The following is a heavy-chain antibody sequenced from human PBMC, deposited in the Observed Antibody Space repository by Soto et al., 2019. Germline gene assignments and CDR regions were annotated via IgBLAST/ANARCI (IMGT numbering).Heavy chain of an antibody. CDR1: GYTFTSYD. J-gene: IGHJ6*02. CDR3: ARDACSVTSCHNQENSYAMDV. Sequence: ASVKVSCKASGYTFTSYDINWVRQAPGQRLKWMGWINAGNGNTNYSQKFQGRVTITRDTSASTAYMELSSLRSEDTAVYYCARDACSVTSCHNQENSYAMDVWGQGTLVTVSS. V-gene: IGHV1-3*01. D-gene: IGHD2-2*01. CDR2: INAGNGNT.